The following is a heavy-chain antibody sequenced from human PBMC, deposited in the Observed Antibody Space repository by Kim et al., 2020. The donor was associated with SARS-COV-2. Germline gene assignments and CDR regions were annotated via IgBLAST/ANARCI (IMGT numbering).Heavy chain of an antibody. V-gene: IGHV4-39*07. CDR3: ARRGNSSWFLDY. Sequence: SETLSLTCTVSGGSITSSSYYWGWIRQPPGKGLEWIGSIYYNGASYHNPALKSRVTMLIDTSRNQSSLKLSSVTAADTAVYYCARRGNSSWFLDYWGPGSLVTVSS. CDR2: IYYNGAS. J-gene: IGHJ4*02. D-gene: IGHD6-13*01. CDR1: GGSITSSSYY.